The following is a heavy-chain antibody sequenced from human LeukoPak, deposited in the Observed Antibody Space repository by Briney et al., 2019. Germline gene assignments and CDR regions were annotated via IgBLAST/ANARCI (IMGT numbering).Heavy chain of an antibody. Sequence: PGGSLRLSCAASGFTFSSYAMSWVRQAPGKGLEWVSAISGSGGSIYYADSVKGRFTISRDNSKNTLYLQMNSLRAEDTAVYYCAKTPQIASSWEYYFDYWGQGTLVTVSS. CDR1: GFTFSSYA. D-gene: IGHD6-13*01. J-gene: IGHJ4*02. CDR2: ISGSGGSI. CDR3: AKTPQIASSWEYYFDY. V-gene: IGHV3-23*01.